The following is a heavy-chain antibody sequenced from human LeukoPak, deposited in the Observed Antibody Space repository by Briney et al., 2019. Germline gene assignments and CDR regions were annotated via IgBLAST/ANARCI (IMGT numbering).Heavy chain of an antibody. CDR3: AKAVAGTRDY. J-gene: IGHJ4*02. Sequence: PGGSLRLSCAASRFTFSSYWMHWVRQAPGKGLVWVARINTDGSTTGYTDSVKGRFAISRDNSKNTLYLQMNSLRAEDTAVYYCAKAVAGTRDYWGQGTLVTVSS. CDR2: INTDGSTT. D-gene: IGHD6-19*01. V-gene: IGHV3-74*01. CDR1: RFTFSSYW.